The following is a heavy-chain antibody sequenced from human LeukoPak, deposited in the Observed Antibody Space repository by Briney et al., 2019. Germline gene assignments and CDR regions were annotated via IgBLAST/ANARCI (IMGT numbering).Heavy chain of an antibody. J-gene: IGHJ4*02. D-gene: IGHD2-15*01. CDR3: TRAMIVVVVAATPIYFDY. CDR1: GFTFGDYA. CDR2: IRSKAYGGTT. V-gene: IGHV3-49*04. Sequence: GGSLRLSCTASGFTFGDYAMSWVRQAPGKELEWVGFIRSKAYGGTTEYAASVKGRFTISRDDSKSIAYLQMNSLKTEDTAVYYCTRAMIVVVVAATPIYFDYWGQGTLVTVSS.